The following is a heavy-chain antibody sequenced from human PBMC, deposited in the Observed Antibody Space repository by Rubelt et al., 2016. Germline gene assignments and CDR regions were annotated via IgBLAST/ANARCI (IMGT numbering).Heavy chain of an antibody. CDR2: ISYDGRNK. D-gene: IGHD6-6*01. CDR1: GFTFSSCH. Sequence: GFTFSSCHMHWVRQAPGKGLEWVALISYDGRNKHYADSVKGRFTISRDNSKNTLDLQMNSLTSEDTAVYYCARGSPLGYSSSGWFDPWGQGTLVTVSS. CDR3: ARGSPLGYSSSGWFDP. V-gene: IGHV3-30*03. J-gene: IGHJ5*02.